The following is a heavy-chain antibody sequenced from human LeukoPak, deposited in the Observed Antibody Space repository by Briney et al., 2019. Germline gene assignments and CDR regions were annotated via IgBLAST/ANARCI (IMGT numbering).Heavy chain of an antibody. CDR1: GFTFSSYT. CDR3: ARDVDFAFDY. J-gene: IGHJ4*02. D-gene: IGHD3-9*01. CDR2: INGDSSTR. V-gene: IGHV3-48*04. Sequence: GGSLRLSCAASGFTFSSYTMNWVRQAPGKGLEWVSYINGDSSTRTYADSVKGRFTISRDNAKDSLYLQMNSLRAEDTAVHYCARDVDFAFDYWGQGALVTISS.